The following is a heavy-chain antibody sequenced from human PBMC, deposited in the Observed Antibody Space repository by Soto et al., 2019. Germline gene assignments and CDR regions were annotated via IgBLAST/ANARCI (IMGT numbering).Heavy chain of an antibody. CDR2: ICYSGST. CDR3: ARGVVVPAAPPLDYYYGMDV. V-gene: IGHV4-61*10. J-gene: IGHJ6*02. CDR1: GSNANTDRHS. D-gene: IGHD2-2*01. Sequence: TGRLLGSNANTDRHSGNRIRQPAGKGMAWLGYICYSGSTNYRASLKNRVKISLDTSKNQFSLKLSPVTAADKGVYYSARGVVVPAAPPLDYYYGMDVWGQGTTVT.